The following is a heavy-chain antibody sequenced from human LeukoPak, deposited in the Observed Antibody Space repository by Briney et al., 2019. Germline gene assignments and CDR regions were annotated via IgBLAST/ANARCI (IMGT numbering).Heavy chain of an antibody. Sequence: TGGSLRLSCAASGFTFSSYGMHWVRQAPGKGLGWVAVISYDGSNKYYADSVKGRFTISRDNSKNTLYLQMNSLRAEDTAVYYCAKAQRASPYSSSSPFDYWGQGTLVTVSS. CDR1: GFTFSSYG. CDR3: AKAQRASPYSSSSPFDY. D-gene: IGHD6-13*01. CDR2: ISYDGSNK. V-gene: IGHV3-30*18. J-gene: IGHJ4*02.